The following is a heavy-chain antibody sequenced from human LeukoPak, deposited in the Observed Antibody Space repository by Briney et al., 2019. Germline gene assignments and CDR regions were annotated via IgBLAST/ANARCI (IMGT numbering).Heavy chain of an antibody. Sequence: ASVKVSCKASGYTFTGYYTHWVRQAPGQGLEWMGWINPNSGGTNYAQKFQGRVTMTRDTSISTAYMELSRLRSDDTAVYYCARAAVAGMFHFDYWGQGTLVTVSS. CDR3: ARAAVAGMFHFDY. J-gene: IGHJ4*02. CDR1: GYTFTGYY. V-gene: IGHV1-2*02. D-gene: IGHD6-19*01. CDR2: INPNSGGT.